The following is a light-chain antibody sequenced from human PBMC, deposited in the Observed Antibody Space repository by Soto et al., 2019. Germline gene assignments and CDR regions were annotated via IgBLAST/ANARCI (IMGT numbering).Light chain of an antibody. CDR2: KAS. J-gene: IGKJ1*01. CDR1: QNINRW. V-gene: IGKV1-5*03. CDR3: QEFDSWT. Sequence: DIQMTQSPSTMSASVGDRVTITCRASQNINRWLAWYQQRPGQGPKLLIYKASNLESGVPSRFSGSGSETEFTLTSSSLEPYDFATYYWQEFDSWTFGQGTKVEI.